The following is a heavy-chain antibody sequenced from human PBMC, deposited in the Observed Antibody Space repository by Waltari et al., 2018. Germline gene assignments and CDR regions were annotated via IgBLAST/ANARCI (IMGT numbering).Heavy chain of an antibody. CDR3: ARDQRSSSWYYYYGMDV. J-gene: IGHJ6*02. Sequence: EVQLVESGGGLVQPGGSLRLSCAASGFTFRRYSMNWVRQAPGKGLEWVSYLSSSSITIYYADSVQGRFTISRDNANNSLYLQMNSLRGEDTAVYYCARDQRSSSWYYYYGMDVWGQGTTVTVSS. CDR2: LSSSSITI. D-gene: IGHD6-13*01. CDR1: GFTFRRYS. V-gene: IGHV3-48*01.